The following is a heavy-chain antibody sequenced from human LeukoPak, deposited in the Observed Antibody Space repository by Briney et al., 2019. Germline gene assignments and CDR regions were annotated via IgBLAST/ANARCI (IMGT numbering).Heavy chain of an antibody. V-gene: IGHV4-34*01. CDR1: GGSFSGYY. J-gene: IGHJ5*02. Sequence: SGTLSLTCAVYGGSFSGYYWSWIRQPPGKGLEWIGEINHSGSTNYNPSLKSRVTISVDTSKNQFSLKLSSVTAADTAVYYCASRWDWFDPWGQGTLVTVSS. CDR3: ASRWDWFDP. CDR2: INHSGST. D-gene: IGHD1-26*01.